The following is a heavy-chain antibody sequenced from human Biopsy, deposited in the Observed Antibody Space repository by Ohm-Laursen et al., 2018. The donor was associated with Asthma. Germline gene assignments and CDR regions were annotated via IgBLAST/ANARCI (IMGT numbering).Heavy chain of an antibody. Sequence: SLRLSCAASGFTFGDYWMSWVRQAPGKGLEWVANIKKDGSEKYYVDSVKGRFTISRDNAKNSLYLHMNSLRAEDTAVYYCARGGYCTSPTCPWGRYATDVWGQGTTVPVSS. D-gene: IGHD2-2*01. CDR1: GFTFGDYW. V-gene: IGHV3-7*01. CDR3: ARGGYCTSPTCPWGRYATDV. J-gene: IGHJ6*02. CDR2: IKKDGSEK.